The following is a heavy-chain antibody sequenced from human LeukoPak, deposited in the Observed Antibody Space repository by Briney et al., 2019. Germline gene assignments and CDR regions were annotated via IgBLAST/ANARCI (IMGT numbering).Heavy chain of an antibody. CDR2: MNPNSGNT. Sequence: ASVKVSCKASGYTFTSYDINWVRQAAGHGLEWVGWMNPNSGNTGYTPKFQGRVTMTRDTSTSTVYMELSSLRSEDTAVYFCARDACSSTICQAGGNWFDPWGQGTLVIVS. J-gene: IGHJ5*02. CDR1: GYTFTSYD. CDR3: ARDACSSTICQAGGNWFDP. D-gene: IGHD2-2*01. V-gene: IGHV1-8*01.